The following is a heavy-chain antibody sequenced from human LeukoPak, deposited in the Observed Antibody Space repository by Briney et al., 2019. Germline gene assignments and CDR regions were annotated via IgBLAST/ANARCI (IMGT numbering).Heavy chain of an antibody. CDR3: ARGSVVPAASLYYYGMDV. Sequence: GASVKVSCKASGYTFTGYYMHWVRQAPGQGLEWMGWINPNSGGTNYAQKFQGRVTMTRDTSISTAYMELSRLRSDDTAVYYCARGSVVPAASLYYYGMDVWGQGTTVTVSS. V-gene: IGHV1-2*02. CDR1: GYTFTGYY. J-gene: IGHJ6*02. CDR2: INPNSGGT. D-gene: IGHD2-2*01.